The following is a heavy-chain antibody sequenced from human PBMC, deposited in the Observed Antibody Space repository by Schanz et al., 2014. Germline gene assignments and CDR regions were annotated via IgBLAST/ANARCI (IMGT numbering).Heavy chain of an antibody. D-gene: IGHD2-2*01. CDR1: GLTFSDYY. J-gene: IGHJ6*04. CDR3: ARDLSSLIQGDV. Sequence: PGGSLRLSCAASGLTFSDYYMSWIRQAPGKGLEWVSYISSSSSYTNYADSVKGRFTISRDNAKNSLYLQMSSLKTEDTAVYFCARDLSSLIQGDVWGKGTTXTVSS. CDR2: ISSSSSYT. V-gene: IGHV3-11*05.